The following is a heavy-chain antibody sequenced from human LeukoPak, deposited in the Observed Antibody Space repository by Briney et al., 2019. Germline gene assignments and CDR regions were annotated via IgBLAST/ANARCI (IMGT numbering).Heavy chain of an antibody. V-gene: IGHV1-69*13. CDR2: IIPIFGTA. J-gene: IGHJ4*02. CDR1: GGTFSSYA. D-gene: IGHD6-19*01. Sequence: SVKVSCKASGGTFSSYAISWVRQAPGQGLEWMGGIIPIFGTANYAQKFQGRVTITADESTSTAYMELSSLRSEDTAVYYCAKEPSSGWNPTRYFHSWGQGTLVTVSS. CDR3: AKEPSSGWNPTRYFHS.